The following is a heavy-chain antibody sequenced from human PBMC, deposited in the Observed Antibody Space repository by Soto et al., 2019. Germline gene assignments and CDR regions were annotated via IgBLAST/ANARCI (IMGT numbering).Heavy chain of an antibody. V-gene: IGHV4-39*07. CDR3: ASRETTAAMGDYYYYYMDV. Sequence: ASETLSLTCTVSGVSISSSSYYWGWIRQPPGKGLEWFGSIYHSGSTYYNPSLKSRVTISVDKSKNQFSLKLSSVTAADTAVYYCASRETTAAMGDYYYYYMDVWGKGTTVTVSS. CDR2: IYHSGST. CDR1: GVSISSSSYY. D-gene: IGHD2-2*01. J-gene: IGHJ6*03.